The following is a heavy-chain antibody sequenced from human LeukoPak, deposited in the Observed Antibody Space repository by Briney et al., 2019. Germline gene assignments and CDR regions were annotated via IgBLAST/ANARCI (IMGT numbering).Heavy chain of an antibody. CDR2: IYPGDSDT. D-gene: IGHD3-10*01. Sequence: GESLKISCKGSGYSFTSYWIGWVRQMPGKGLEWMGIIYPGDSDTRYSSSFQGQVTISADKSIGTAYLQWSSLKASDTAMYYCARSPYYLGSGSSSAFDIWGQGTLVTVSS. V-gene: IGHV5-51*01. CDR1: GYSFTSYW. CDR3: ARSPYYLGSGSSSAFDI. J-gene: IGHJ3*02.